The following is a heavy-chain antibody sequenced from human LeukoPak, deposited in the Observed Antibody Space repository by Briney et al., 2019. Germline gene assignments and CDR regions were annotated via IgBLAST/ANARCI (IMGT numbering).Heavy chain of an antibody. Sequence: NASETLSLTCAVYGGSFSGYYWSWIRQPPGKGLEWIGEINHSGSTNYNPSLKSRVTISVDTSKNQFSLKLSSVTAADTAVYYCARRVISAISLDKGNWLDPWGQRTLVTVPS. J-gene: IGHJ5*02. CDR1: GGSFSGYY. V-gene: IGHV4-34*01. CDR3: ARRVISAISLDKGNWLDP. D-gene: IGHD6-13*01. CDR2: INHSGST.